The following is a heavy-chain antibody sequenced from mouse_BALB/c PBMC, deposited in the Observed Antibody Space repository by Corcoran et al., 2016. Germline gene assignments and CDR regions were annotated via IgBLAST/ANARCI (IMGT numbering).Heavy chain of an antibody. CDR1: GFNIKDYY. D-gene: IGHD1-1*01. V-gene: IGHV14-1*02. J-gene: IGHJ2*01. Sequence: EVQLQQSGAELVRPGALVKLSCKASGFNIKDYYMRWVKQRPEQGLEWIGWIDPENGNTIYDPKFQGKASITADTSSNTAYLQLSSLTSEDTAVYYCASAVYGQRNFDYWGQGTTLTVSS. CDR2: IDPENGNT. CDR3: ASAVYGQRNFDY.